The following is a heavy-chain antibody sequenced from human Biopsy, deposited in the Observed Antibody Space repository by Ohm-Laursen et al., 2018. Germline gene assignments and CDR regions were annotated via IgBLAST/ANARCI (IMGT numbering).Heavy chain of an antibody. V-gene: IGHV4-59*11. CDR3: GRVWLWRGYGMDV. Sequence: SETLSLTCTVSGGSMSDHYWSWLRQTPGKGLEWLGYIYYTGKTTYNPSLESRIPISVDTSKNKFSLQLDSMTAADTAVYYCGRVWLWRGYGMDVWGQGTTVTVSS. CDR2: IYYTGKT. J-gene: IGHJ6*02. D-gene: IGHD6-19*01. CDR1: GGSMSDHY.